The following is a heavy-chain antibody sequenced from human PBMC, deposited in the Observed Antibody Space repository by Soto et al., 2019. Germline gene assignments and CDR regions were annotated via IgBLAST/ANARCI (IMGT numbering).Heavy chain of an antibody. CDR2: INHSGST. CDR1: GGSFSGYY. Sequence: SETLSLTCAVYGGSFSGYYWTWIRQPPGTGLEWIGEINHSGSTNYNPSLKSRVTISVDTSKNQFSLKLGSVTAADTAVYYCARTGDGAYYYGIDVWGQGTTVTVSS. D-gene: IGHD7-27*01. J-gene: IGHJ6*01. V-gene: IGHV4-34*01. CDR3: ARTGDGAYYYGIDV.